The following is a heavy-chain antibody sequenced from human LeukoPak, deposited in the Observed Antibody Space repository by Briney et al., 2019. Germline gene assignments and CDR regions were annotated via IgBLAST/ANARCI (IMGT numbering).Heavy chain of an antibody. Sequence: ASVKVSCKASGYTFTSYDINWVRQATGQGLEWMGWMNPNSFNTGYAQKFQGRVTITRNTSISTAYMELSSLRSEDTAVYCCVRGVVRGGWYHLFDYWGQGTLVTVSS. CDR1: GYTFTSYD. CDR2: MNPNSFNT. D-gene: IGHD6-19*01. J-gene: IGHJ4*02. V-gene: IGHV1-8*03. CDR3: VRGVVRGGWYHLFDY.